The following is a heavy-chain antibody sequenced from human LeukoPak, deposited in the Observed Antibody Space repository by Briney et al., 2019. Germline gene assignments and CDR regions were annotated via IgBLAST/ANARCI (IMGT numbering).Heavy chain of an antibody. CDR3: TREAIATGYAYD. CDR2: ISSGGDRT. CDR1: GFSFSSYA. V-gene: IGHV3-23*01. Sequence: GGSVRLSCAATGFSFSSYALSWVRQAPGKGLEWVSAISSGGDRTYYADSVTGRFTISRDNSKNMLFLQMSSLRAEDAAMYYCTREAIATGYAYDWGQGTLVTVFS. D-gene: IGHD3-16*01. J-gene: IGHJ4*02.